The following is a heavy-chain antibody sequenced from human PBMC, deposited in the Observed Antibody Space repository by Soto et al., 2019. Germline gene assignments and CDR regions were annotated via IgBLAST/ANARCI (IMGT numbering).Heavy chain of an antibody. V-gene: IGHV1-3*01. CDR3: ARDLAGMPSGMDV. CDR1: GYTFTSYA. Sequence: ASVKVSCKASGYTFTSYAMHWVRQAPGQRLEWMGWINADNGNTNYSQKFQGRVTMTRDTSASTAYMELRSLRSDDTAVYYCARDLAGMPSGMDVWGQGTTVTVSS. J-gene: IGHJ6*02. CDR2: INADNGNT. D-gene: IGHD2-2*01.